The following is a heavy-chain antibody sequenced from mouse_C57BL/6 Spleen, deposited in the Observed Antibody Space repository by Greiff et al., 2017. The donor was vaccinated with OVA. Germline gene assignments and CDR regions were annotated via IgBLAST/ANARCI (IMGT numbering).Heavy chain of an antibody. CDR3: ARRVDGSSYDYAMDY. CDR2: INPNNGGT. Sequence: EVQLQQSGPELVQPGASVKMSCKASGYTFTDYNMHWVKQSHGKSLEWIGYINPNNGGTSYNQKFKGKATLTVNKSSSTAYMELRSLTSEDTAVYYCARRVDGSSYDYAMDYWGQGTSVTVSS. D-gene: IGHD1-1*01. V-gene: IGHV1-22*01. CDR1: GYTFTDYN. J-gene: IGHJ4*01.